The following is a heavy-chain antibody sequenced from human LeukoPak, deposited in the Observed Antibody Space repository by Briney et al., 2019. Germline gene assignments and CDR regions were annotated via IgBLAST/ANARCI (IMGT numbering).Heavy chain of an antibody. CDR2: IWYDGSNK. D-gene: IGHD2-15*01. CDR3: ARDFLGYCSGGSCYAGTFEI. J-gene: IGHJ3*02. CDR1: GFTFSSYG. Sequence: GRSLRLSCAASGFTFSSYGMHWVRQAPGKGLEWVAVIWYDGSNKYYADSVKGRFTTSRDNSKNTLYVQMNSLRAEDTALYYCARDFLGYCSGGSCYAGTFEIWGQGTMVTVSS. V-gene: IGHV3-33*01.